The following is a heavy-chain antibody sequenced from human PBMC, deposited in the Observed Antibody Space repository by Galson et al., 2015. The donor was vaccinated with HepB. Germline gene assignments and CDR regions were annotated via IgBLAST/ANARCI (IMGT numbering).Heavy chain of an antibody. CDR1: GFTFSSYT. CDR2: ISSSGFYI. CDR3: GREDFDWSLDV. Sequence: SLRLSCAASGFTFSSYTMNWVRQAPGKGLEWVSSISSSGFYIYYADSVKGRFTISRDNAKNSLYMQMNSLRAEDTAVYYCGREDFDWSLDVWGKGTTVTVSS. D-gene: IGHD3-9*01. J-gene: IGHJ6*04. V-gene: IGHV3-21*01.